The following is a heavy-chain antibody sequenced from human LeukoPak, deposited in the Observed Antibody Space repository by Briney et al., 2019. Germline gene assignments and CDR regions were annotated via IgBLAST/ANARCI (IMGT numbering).Heavy chain of an antibody. J-gene: IGHJ4*02. CDR1: GFTFSDYD. D-gene: IGHD3-16*01. V-gene: IGHV3-21*06. CDR2: ISGRSSHT. Sequence: PGGSLRLSCPASGFTFSDYDMNWIRQAPGKGLEWISAISGRSSHTYYGDSVKGRFSISRDNAKNLLYLQMDGLGAEDTAVYYCGRAFPPLRTSSAGDLWGQGTLVTVSS. CDR3: GRAFPPLRTSSAGDL.